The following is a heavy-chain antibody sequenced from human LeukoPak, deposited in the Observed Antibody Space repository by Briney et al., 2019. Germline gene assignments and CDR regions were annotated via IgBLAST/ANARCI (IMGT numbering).Heavy chain of an antibody. D-gene: IGHD2-8*02. CDR2: INQDGSVI. CDR3: ATSSGAPGNM. Sequence: GGSLRLSCAVSGVYWMSWVRQAPGKGLEWVANINQDGSVIYYVDSVKGRFTIPRDNAKNSLYLQMNSLRAEDTGVYYCATSSGAPGNMWGQGTLVTVSS. CDR1: GVYW. J-gene: IGHJ4*02. V-gene: IGHV3-7*01.